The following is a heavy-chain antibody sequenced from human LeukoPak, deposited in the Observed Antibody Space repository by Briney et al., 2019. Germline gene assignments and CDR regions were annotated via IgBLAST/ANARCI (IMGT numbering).Heavy chain of an antibody. V-gene: IGHV4-39*01. J-gene: IGHJ6*02. D-gene: IGHD1-14*01. Sequence: SETLSLTCTVSGGSISSSSYYWGWIRQPPGKGLEWIGSIYYSGSTYYNPSLKSRVTISVDTSKNQFSLKLSSVTAADTAVYYCARSTTHSHPQYYYYGMDVWGQGTTVTVSS. CDR2: IYYSGST. CDR3: ARSTTHSHPQYYYYGMDV. CDR1: GGSISSSSYY.